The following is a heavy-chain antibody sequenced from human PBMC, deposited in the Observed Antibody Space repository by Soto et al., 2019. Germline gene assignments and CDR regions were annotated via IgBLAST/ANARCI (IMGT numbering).Heavy chain of an antibody. V-gene: IGHV4-39*01. Sequence: SETLSLTCTVSGGSINNNNYYWGWVRQPPGKGLEWIGTIYYSGSTYYNPSLRSRVTLSVDTSKNQFSLMLSSVTAADTAVYYCARAPRESIAAAGTVRYYGMDVWGQGTTVTVSS. CDR1: GGSINNNNYY. D-gene: IGHD6-13*01. J-gene: IGHJ6*02. CDR2: IYYSGST. CDR3: ARAPRESIAAAGTVRYYGMDV.